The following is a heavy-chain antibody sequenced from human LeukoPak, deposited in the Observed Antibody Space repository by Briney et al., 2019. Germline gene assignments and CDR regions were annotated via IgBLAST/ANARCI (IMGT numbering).Heavy chain of an antibody. CDR2: IYYSGNN. CDR3: ARYCSGGSCYSYFDY. CDR1: GGSISSYY. J-gene: IGHJ4*02. Sequence: SETLSLTCSVSGGSISSYYWSWIRQPPGKGVVWIVYIYYSGNNNYNPSLKSRVTISVDTSTYQFSLKLNSVAAADTAVYYCARYCSGGSCYSYFDYWGQVTLVTVSS. V-gene: IGHV4-59*13. D-gene: IGHD2-15*01.